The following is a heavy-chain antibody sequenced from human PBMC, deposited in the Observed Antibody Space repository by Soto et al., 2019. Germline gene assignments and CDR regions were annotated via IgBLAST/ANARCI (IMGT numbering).Heavy chain of an antibody. J-gene: IGHJ5*02. V-gene: IGHV4-31*11. CDR1: GGSINSDGYY. Sequence: PSGTLRLPCAVSGGSINSDGYYWSWIRQHPGKGLEWIGYIYYSGSTYYNPSLKSRVSISADTSNNQFSLKLTSVTAADTAVYYWAAGSSKSWFDPGGQRTRATFAS. CDR3: AAGSSKSWFDP. CDR2: IYYSGST. D-gene: IGHD6-6*01.